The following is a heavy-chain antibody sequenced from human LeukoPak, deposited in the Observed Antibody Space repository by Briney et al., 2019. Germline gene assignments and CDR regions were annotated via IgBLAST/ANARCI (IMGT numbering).Heavy chain of an antibody. D-gene: IGHD4-11*01. CDR1: GGSINSGGYY. J-gene: IGHJ4*02. V-gene: IGHV4-31*03. Sequence: SETLSLTCTVSGGSINSGGYYWSWIRQHPGKGLEWTGYISYSGSTYYNPSLKSRITISLDTSKNQFSLRLSSVSAADTAVYFCTVGPHHYFDSWGQGTLVTVSS. CDR3: TVGPHHYFDS. CDR2: ISYSGST.